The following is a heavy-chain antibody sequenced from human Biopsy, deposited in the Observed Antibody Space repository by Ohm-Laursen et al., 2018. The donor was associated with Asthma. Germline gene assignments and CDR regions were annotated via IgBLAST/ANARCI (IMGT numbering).Heavy chain of an antibody. D-gene: IGHD4-17*01. CDR1: GGSINIGDYY. CDR2: IYYSGST. CDR3: ARTTYGDDGFDP. Sequence: SQTLSLTCTVSGGSINIGDYYWSWIRQLPVKGLEWIGYIYYSGSTYYNPSLKSRVSISLDTSKNQFSLSLTSVTAADTAVYYCARTTYGDDGFDPWGQGTLATVSS. V-gene: IGHV4-31*03. J-gene: IGHJ5*02.